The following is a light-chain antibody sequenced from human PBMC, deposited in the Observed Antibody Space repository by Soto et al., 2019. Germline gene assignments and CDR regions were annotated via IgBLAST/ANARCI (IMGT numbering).Light chain of an antibody. Sequence: DIQLTQSPSSLSASVGDRVTITCRASQGIRNNLAWYQQKPGKVPRLLIYAASTLQSDVPSRFSGSGSGTDFTLTITSLQPEDVATYYCQKYYSLPFTFGPGTKVEI. CDR3: QKYYSLPFT. CDR1: QGIRNN. V-gene: IGKV1-27*01. J-gene: IGKJ3*01. CDR2: AAS.